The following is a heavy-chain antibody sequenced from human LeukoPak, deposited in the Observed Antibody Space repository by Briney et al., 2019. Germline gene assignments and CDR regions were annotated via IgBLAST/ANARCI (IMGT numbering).Heavy chain of an antibody. CDR3: ARDLADAFDI. J-gene: IGHJ3*02. V-gene: IGHV1-46*01. Sequence: ASVKVSCKAFGYTFTSNYMHWVRQAPGQGPEWMGVISPSGGSTTYAQKFQDRLTLTRDMSTSTDYLELSSLRSEDTAVYYCARDLADAFDIWGQGTMVTVSS. CDR1: GYTFTSNY. CDR2: ISPSGGST.